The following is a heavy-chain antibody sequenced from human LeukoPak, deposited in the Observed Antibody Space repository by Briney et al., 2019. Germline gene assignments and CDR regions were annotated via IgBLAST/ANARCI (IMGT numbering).Heavy chain of an antibody. Sequence: GESLKSSGKASGYSFTDNWVAWVRQMPGKGLEWMGIISPGGSATTYSPSFQGHVTISVDNSINTAYLQWSSLKASDTAIYYCAKYLRWLNSPDPPEDHWGRGSLVTVSS. CDR2: ISPGGSAT. V-gene: IGHV5-51*01. D-gene: IGHD5-18*01. CDR3: AKYLRWLNSPDPPEDH. J-gene: IGHJ4*02. CDR1: GYSFTDNW.